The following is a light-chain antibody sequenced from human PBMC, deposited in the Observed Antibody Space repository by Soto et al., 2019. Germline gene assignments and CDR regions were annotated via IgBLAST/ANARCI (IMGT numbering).Light chain of an antibody. CDR1: QNLLYSSNNKNY. CDR3: QQYYSTPRT. CDR2: WAS. J-gene: IGKJ2*01. Sequence: DIVMTQSPDSLAVSLGERATINCKSSQNLLYSSNNKNYLAWYQQKPGQPPKLIIHWASTRESGVPDRFSGSGSGTDFTLAISSLQAEDVAVYYCQQYYSTPRTFGQGTKVEI. V-gene: IGKV4-1*01.